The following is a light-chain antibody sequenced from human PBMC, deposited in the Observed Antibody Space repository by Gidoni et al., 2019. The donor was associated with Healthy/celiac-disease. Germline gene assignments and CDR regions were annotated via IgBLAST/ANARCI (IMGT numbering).Light chain of an antibody. CDR3: SSYTSSSTLV. Sequence: QSALTPPASVSGSPGQSIPISCTGTSRDVGGYNYVSWYQPHPGKAPKLMIYDVSNRPSGVSNRFSGSKSGNTASLTISGLQAEDEADYYCSSYTSSSTLVFGGGTKLTVL. V-gene: IGLV2-14*01. CDR1: SRDVGGYNY. CDR2: DVS. J-gene: IGLJ3*02.